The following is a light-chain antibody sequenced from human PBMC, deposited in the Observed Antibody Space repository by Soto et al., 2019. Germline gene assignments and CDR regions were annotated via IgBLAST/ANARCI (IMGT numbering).Light chain of an antibody. V-gene: IGKV3D-15*01. CDR3: QQYDNWPLT. CDR1: QSVRDN. J-gene: IGKJ4*01. CDR2: GAS. Sequence: EIVLTQSPGTLSLSPGERATPSCRASQSVRDNLAWYQQNPGQAPRLLIYGASIKATGTPARFSGSGSGTEFSLTISSLQSEDSVVYYCQQYDNWPLTFGGGTKVDIK.